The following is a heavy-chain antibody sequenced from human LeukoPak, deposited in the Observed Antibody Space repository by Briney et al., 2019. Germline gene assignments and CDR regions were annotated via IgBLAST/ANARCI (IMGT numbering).Heavy chain of an antibody. J-gene: IGHJ4*02. V-gene: IGHV3-21*01. D-gene: IGHD3-22*01. CDR3: ARGLVPGGNYYDSSGYRHDY. CDR1: GFSVSVNY. Sequence: NPGGSLRLSCAAPGFSVSVNYMSWVRQAPGKGLEWVSSISSSSSYIYYADSVKGRLTISRDNAKNSLYLQMNSLRAEDTAVYYCARGLVPGGNYYDSSGYRHDYWGQETLVTVSS. CDR2: ISSSSSYI.